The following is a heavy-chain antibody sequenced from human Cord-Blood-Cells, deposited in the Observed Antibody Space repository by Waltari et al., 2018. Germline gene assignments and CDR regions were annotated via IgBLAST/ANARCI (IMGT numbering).Heavy chain of an antibody. CDR2: IIPIFGRA. J-gene: IGHJ3*02. D-gene: IGHD1-26*01. V-gene: IGHV1-69*06. CDR3: ARGGLGGATAFDI. CDR1: EGPFSSYA. Sequence: QVQLVQSGAEVQKPGSSVKVSCKASEGPFSSYAISWVRQAPGQGLEWLGRIIPIFGRANNAQRFRGMVTITGDKAASTGYMELGRRRSEDTAVDEWARGGLGGATAFDIWGQGTMVTVSS.